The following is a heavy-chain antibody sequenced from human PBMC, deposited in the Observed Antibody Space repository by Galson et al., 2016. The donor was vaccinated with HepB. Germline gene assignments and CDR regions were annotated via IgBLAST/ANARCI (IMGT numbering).Heavy chain of an antibody. D-gene: IGHD3-16*01. V-gene: IGHV5-10-1*01. CDR1: GYDFGSYW. CDR3: ARRPGGDYYFDH. Sequence: QSGAEVKKPGESLRISCKGSGYDFGSYWITWVRQRPGKGLEWMGRIDPSDSYINYNPSSEGHVTISSDKSIDTAYLQWSGLKASDTAMYYCARRPGGDYYFDHWGQGTLVTVSS. J-gene: IGHJ4*02. CDR2: IDPSDSYI.